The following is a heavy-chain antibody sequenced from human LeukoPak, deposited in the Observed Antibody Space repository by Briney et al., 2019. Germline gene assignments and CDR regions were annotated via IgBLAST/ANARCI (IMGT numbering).Heavy chain of an antibody. D-gene: IGHD2-2*01. J-gene: IGHJ3*02. V-gene: IGHV3-23*01. CDR3: AKEGIGLAYCSSTSCSTGGAFDI. CDR1: GFTFSTYF. Sequence: GGSLRLSCAASGFTFSTYFMHWVRQAPGKGLEWVSAISGSVGSTYYADSAKGRFTISRDNSKNTLYLQMNSLRAEDTAVYYCAKEGIGLAYCSSTSCSTGGAFDIWGQGTMVTVSS. CDR2: ISGSVGST.